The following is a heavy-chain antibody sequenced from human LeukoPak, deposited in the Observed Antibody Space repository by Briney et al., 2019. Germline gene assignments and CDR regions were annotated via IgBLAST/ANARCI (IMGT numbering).Heavy chain of an antibody. CDR1: GYTFTSYA. CDR3: ARHRLPRVYYDSSGYYHAAFDI. J-gene: IGHJ3*02. V-gene: IGHV7-4-1*02. D-gene: IGHD3-22*01. Sequence: GASVKVSCKASGYTFTSYAMNWVRQAPGQGLEWMGWINTNTGNPTYAQGFTGRFVFSLDTSVSTAYLQISSLKAEDTAVYYCARHRLPRVYYDSSGYYHAAFDIWGQGTMVTVSS. CDR2: INTNTGNP.